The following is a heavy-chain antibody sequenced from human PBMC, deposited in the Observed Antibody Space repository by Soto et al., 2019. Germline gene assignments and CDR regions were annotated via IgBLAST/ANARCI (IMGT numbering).Heavy chain of an antibody. V-gene: IGHV1-3*01. J-gene: IGHJ6*01. CDR1: GYTFTSYA. D-gene: IGHD3-3*01. Sequence: SVKVSCKASGYTFTSYAMHWVRQAPGQRLEWMGWINAGNGNTKYSQRFQGRVTITRDTSASTAYMELSRLRSEDTAVYYCARDSGMEWPRYVMEVWAQGTKVTVSS. CDR2: INAGNGNT. CDR3: ARDSGMEWPRYVMEV.